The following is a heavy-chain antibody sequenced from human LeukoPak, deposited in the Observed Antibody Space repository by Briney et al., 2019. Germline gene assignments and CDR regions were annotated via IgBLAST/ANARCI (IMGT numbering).Heavy chain of an antibody. Sequence: ASVKVSCKASGYTFTGYYMHWVRQAPGRGLEWMGWINPNSGGTDYAQKFQGRVTMTRDTSISTAYMELSRLRSDDTAVYYCARSSGSYSWDYFDYWGQGTLVTVSS. CDR3: ARSSGSYSWDYFDY. CDR1: GYTFTGYY. D-gene: IGHD1-26*01. V-gene: IGHV1-2*02. CDR2: INPNSGGT. J-gene: IGHJ4*02.